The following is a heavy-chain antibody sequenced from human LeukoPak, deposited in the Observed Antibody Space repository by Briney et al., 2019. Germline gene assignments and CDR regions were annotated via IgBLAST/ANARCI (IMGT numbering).Heavy chain of an antibody. CDR1: GGSLSHYY. J-gene: IGHJ5*02. CDR2: INHSGST. V-gene: IGHV4-34*01. D-gene: IGHD3-10*01. Sequence: SETLSLTCAVYGGSLSHYYWSWIHQPPGKGLEWIGEINHSGSTNYNPSLKSRVTISVDMSKNQFSLELTSVTAADTAVYYCARGPASGSNFAWFDPWGQGTLVTVSS. CDR3: ARGPASGSNFAWFDP.